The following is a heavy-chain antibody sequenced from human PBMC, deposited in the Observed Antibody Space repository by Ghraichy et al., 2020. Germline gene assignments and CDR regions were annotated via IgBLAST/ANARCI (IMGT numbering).Heavy chain of an antibody. CDR3: ARQNSYYDILTEIDY. D-gene: IGHD3-9*01. V-gene: IGHV4-39*01. CDR1: GGSISSSSYY. J-gene: IGHJ4*02. Sequence: SETLSLTCTVSGGSISSSSYYWGWIRQPPGKGLEWIGSIYYSGSTYYNPSLKSRVTISVDTSKNQFSLKLSSVTAADTAVYYCARQNSYYDILTEIDYWGQGTLVTVSS. CDR2: IYYSGST.